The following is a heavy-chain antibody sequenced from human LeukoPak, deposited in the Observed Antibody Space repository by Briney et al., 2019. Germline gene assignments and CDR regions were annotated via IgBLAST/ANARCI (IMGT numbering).Heavy chain of an antibody. Sequence: PGRSLRLSCAASGFTFSSYAMHWVRQAPGKGLEWVAVISYDGSNKYYADSVKGRFTISRDNSKNTLYLQMNSLRAEDTAVYYCARGGVVVPAASLYFYWGQGTLVTVSS. CDR2: ISYDGSNK. V-gene: IGHV3-30-3*01. CDR3: ARGGVVVPAASLYFY. D-gene: IGHD2-2*01. CDR1: GFTFSSYA. J-gene: IGHJ4*02.